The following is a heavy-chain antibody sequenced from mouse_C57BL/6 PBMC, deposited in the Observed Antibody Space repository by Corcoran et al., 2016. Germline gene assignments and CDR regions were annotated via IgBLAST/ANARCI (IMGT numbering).Heavy chain of an antibody. CDR2: IYPSDSET. CDR1: GYTFTSYW. CDR3: ARGSYGSIFAY. V-gene: IGHV1-61*01. Sequence: QVQLQQPGAELVRPGSSVKLSCKASGYTFTSYWMDWVKQRPGKGLEWIGNIYPSDSETHYNQKFKDKATLTVDKSSSTAYMQLSSLTSEDSAVYYCARGSYGSIFAYWGQGTLVTVSA. D-gene: IGHD1-1*01. J-gene: IGHJ3*01.